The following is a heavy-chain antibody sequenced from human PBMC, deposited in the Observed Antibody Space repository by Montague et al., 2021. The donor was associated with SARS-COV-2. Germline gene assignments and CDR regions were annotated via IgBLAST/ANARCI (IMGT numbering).Heavy chain of an antibody. J-gene: IGHJ6*02. CDR1: GFPFSSYA. CDR2: ISYDGSNK. V-gene: IGHV3-30-3*01. Sequence: SLSLSCAASGFPFSSYAMHWVRQAPGKGLEWVAVISYDGSNKYYADSVKGRFTISRDNSKNTLYLQMNSLRAEDTAVYYCARVIVVGYYGMDVWGQGTTVTVSS. CDR3: ARVIVVGYYGMDV. D-gene: IGHD3-22*01.